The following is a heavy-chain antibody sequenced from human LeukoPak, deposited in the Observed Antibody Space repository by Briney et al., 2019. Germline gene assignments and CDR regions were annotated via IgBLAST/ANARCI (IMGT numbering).Heavy chain of an antibody. V-gene: IGHV4-4*07. CDR1: GGSISSYY. CDR3: ARYYYDSSTSSAPRRWFDP. D-gene: IGHD3-22*01. CDR2: IHSSGST. J-gene: IGHJ5*02. Sequence: SQTPSLTCTVSGGSISSYYWSWIRQSAGKGLEWIGRIHSSGSTNYNPSLKSRVTMSVDTSKNEFSLKLSSVTAADTAVYYCARYYYDSSTSSAPRRWFDPWGQGTLVTVSS.